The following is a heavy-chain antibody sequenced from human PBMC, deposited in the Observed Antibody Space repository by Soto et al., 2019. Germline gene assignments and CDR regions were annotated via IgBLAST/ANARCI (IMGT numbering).Heavy chain of an antibody. CDR1: GYTFTSYG. Sequence: QVQLVQSGAEVKKPGASVKVSCKASGYTFTSYGISWVRQAPGQGLEWMGWISAYNGNTNYAQKLQGRVTMTTDTATRTAYMEPRSLRSDDTAVYYFARASGSSYWFDPWGQGTLVTVSS. CDR3: ARASGSSYWFDP. D-gene: IGHD1-26*01. V-gene: IGHV1-18*01. J-gene: IGHJ5*02. CDR2: ISAYNGNT.